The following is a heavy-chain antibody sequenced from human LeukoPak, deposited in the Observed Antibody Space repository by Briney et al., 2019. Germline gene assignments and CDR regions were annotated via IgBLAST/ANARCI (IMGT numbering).Heavy chain of an antibody. CDR3: ARAGPTYGDYDY. J-gene: IGHJ4*02. Sequence: ASVKVSCKVSGYTLTELSMHWVRQAPGKGLEWMGGFDPEDGETIYAQKFQGRVTMTEDTSTDTAYMELSSLRSEDTAVYYCARAGPTYGDYDYWGQGTLVTVSS. CDR2: FDPEDGET. V-gene: IGHV1-24*01. CDR1: GYTLTELS. D-gene: IGHD4-17*01.